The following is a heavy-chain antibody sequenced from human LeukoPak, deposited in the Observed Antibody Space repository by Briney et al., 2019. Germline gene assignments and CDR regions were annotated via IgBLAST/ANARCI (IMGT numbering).Heavy chain of an antibody. J-gene: IGHJ4*02. V-gene: IGHV3-7*01. CDR3: ARDSRYYDFWSGYLFDY. CDR1: GFTFSSYW. Sequence: GGSLRLSCAASGFTFSSYWMSWVRQAPGKGLEWVANIKQDGSEKYYVDSVKGRFTISRDNAKNSLYLQMNSLRAEDTAVYYCARDSRYYDFWSGYLFDYWGQGTLVTVSS. CDR2: IKQDGSEK. D-gene: IGHD3-3*01.